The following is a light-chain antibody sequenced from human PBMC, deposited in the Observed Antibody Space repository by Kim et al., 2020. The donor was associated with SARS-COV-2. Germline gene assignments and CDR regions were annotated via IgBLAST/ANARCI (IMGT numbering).Light chain of an antibody. Sequence: LSPGERPSLSFRASQSVSSSYLAWYQQKPGQALRLLIYGASSRATGIPDRFSGSGSGTDFTLTISRLEPEDFAVYYCQQYGSSPPTFGQGTKLEI. J-gene: IGKJ2*01. CDR1: QSVSSSY. CDR2: GAS. V-gene: IGKV3-20*01. CDR3: QQYGSSPPT.